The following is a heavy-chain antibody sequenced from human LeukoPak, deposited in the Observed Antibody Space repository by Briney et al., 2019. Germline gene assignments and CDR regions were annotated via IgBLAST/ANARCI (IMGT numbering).Heavy chain of an antibody. V-gene: IGHV1-3*01. Sequence: GASVKVSCKASGYTFTSYAMHWVRQAPGQRLEWMGWINAGNGNTKYSQKFQGRVTITRDTSASTACMELSSLRSEDTAVYYCATTRGGSFNNWFDPWGQGTLVTVSS. J-gene: IGHJ5*02. CDR2: INAGNGNT. D-gene: IGHD2-15*01. CDR1: GYTFTSYA. CDR3: ATTRGGSFNNWFDP.